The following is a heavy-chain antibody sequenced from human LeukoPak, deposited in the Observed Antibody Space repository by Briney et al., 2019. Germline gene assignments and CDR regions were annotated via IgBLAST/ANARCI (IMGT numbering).Heavy chain of an antibody. V-gene: IGHV1-3*01. Sequence: GASVKVSCKASGYTFTSYAMHWVRQAPGQRLEWMGWINAGNGNTKHSQKFQGSVTITRDTSASTAYMELSSLRSEDTAVYYCARPHYPGIAAAGLDYWGQGTLVTVSS. J-gene: IGHJ4*02. D-gene: IGHD6-13*01. CDR3: ARPHYPGIAAAGLDY. CDR2: INAGNGNT. CDR1: GYTFTSYA.